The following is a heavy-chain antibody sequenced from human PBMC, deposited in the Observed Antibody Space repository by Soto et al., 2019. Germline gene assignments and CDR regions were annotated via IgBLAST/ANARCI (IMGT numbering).Heavy chain of an antibody. J-gene: IGHJ6*03. Sequence: SETLSLTCTVSGGSISSYYWSWIRQPPGKGLEWIGYIYYSGSTNYNPSLKSRVTISVDTSKNQFSLKLSSVTAADTAVYYCAREGQYCSGGSCRPQTYYYYYMDVWGKGTTVTVSS. CDR2: IYYSGST. D-gene: IGHD2-15*01. V-gene: IGHV4-59*01. CDR1: GGSISSYY. CDR3: AREGQYCSGGSCRPQTYYYYYMDV.